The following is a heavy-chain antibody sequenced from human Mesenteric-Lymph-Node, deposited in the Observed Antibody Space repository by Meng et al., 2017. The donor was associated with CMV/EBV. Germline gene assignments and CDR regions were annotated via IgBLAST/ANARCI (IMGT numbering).Heavy chain of an antibody. CDR2: IWFDGGKK. CDR3: AKGYSSGWYDTFDV. Sequence: GGSLRLSCAASGFTFSTYGMHWVRQAPGKGLEWVAVIWFDGGKKYYGESVKGRFTISRDNSKNTLYLQMNRLRVEDTAVYYCAKGYSSGWYDTFDVWGQGTMVTVSS. V-gene: IGHV3-33*06. D-gene: IGHD6-19*01. CDR1: GFTFSTYG. J-gene: IGHJ3*01.